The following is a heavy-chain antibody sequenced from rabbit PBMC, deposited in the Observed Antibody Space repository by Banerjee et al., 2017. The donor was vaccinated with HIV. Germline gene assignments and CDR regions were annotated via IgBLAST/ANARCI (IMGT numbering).Heavy chain of an antibody. D-gene: IGHD1-1*01. CDR1: GFSFSNKYG. CDR2: INASSGNT. Sequence: QEQLEESGGDLVKPEGSLTLTCTASGFSFSNKYGMCWVRQAPGKGLEWIACINASSGNTVYASWAKGRSTISKTPSTTVTLQMTSLTAADTATYFCARRADDAVGGNFGLWGPGTLVTVS. CDR3: ARRADDAVGGNFGL. V-gene: IGHV1S45*01. J-gene: IGHJ4*01.